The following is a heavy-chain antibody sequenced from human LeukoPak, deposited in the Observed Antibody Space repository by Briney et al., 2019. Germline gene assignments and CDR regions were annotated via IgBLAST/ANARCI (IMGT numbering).Heavy chain of an antibody. Sequence: GRSLRLSCAASGFTFSSFSMHWVRQAPGKGLEWVASISYDGRNKKHADSVKGRFTISRDNSESTVYLQMNSLRADDTAVYHCARDRTVTTRGVFDYWGQGNLVTVSS. V-gene: IGHV3-30*04. D-gene: IGHD4-17*01. CDR2: ISYDGRNK. J-gene: IGHJ4*02. CDR1: GFTFSSFS. CDR3: ARDRTVTTRGVFDY.